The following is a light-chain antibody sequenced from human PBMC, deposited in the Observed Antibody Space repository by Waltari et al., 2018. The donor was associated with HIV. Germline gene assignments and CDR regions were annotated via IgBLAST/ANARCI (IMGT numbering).Light chain of an antibody. CDR2: DVS. J-gene: IGLJ2*01. CDR1: ISDIGDYDS. CDR3: LLKIGSNTPI. Sequence: QSALTQPASVSGSPGQSITISCTVSISDIGDYDSVSWYQQHPGKVPNLVIYDVSNRPSGVSHLFSGSKSGNTASLAISGLQAEDEADYYCLLKIGSNTPIFGGGTKLTVL. V-gene: IGLV2-14*03.